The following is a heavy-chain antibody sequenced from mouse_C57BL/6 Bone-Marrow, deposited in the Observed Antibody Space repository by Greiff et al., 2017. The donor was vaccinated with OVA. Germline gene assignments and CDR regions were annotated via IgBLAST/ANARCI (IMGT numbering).Heavy chain of an antibody. CDR2: ISYDGSN. CDR3: ARDQTGTNAMDY. D-gene: IGHD4-1*01. Sequence: EVKLMESGPGLVKPSQSLSLTCSVTGYSITSGYYWNWIRQFPGNKLEWMGYISYDGSNNYNPSLKNRISITRDTSKNQFFLKLNSVTTEDTATYYCARDQTGTNAMDYWGQGTSVTVSS. J-gene: IGHJ4*01. V-gene: IGHV3-6*01. CDR1: GYSITSGYY.